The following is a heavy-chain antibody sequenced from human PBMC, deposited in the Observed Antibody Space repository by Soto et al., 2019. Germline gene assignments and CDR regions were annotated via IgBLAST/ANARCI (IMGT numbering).Heavy chain of an antibody. D-gene: IGHD3-16*01. CDR3: LTGGYFFDY. CDR1: GFIFSNAW. J-gene: IGHJ4*02. V-gene: IGHV3-15*07. Sequence: PGGSLRLSCVTSGFIFSNAWMNWVRQAPGKGLEWVGRIKSKPDGGTTDYAAPVKGRFSISRDDSKNTVYLQMHSLKTEDTGVYYCLTGGYFFDYWGQGTLVTVSS. CDR2: IKSKPDGGTT.